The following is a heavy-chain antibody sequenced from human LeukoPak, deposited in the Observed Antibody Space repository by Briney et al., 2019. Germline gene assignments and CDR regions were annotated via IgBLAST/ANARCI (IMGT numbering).Heavy chain of an antibody. J-gene: IGHJ3*02. CDR2: IYYSGST. CDR1: GGSISSYY. V-gene: IGHV4-59*01. Sequence: SETLSLTCTVSGGSISSYYWSWIRQPPGKGLEWIGYIYYSGSTNYNPSLKSRVTISVDTSKNQFSLKLSSVTAADTAVYYCARPTYYYGSGSYQDAFDIWGQGTMVTVSS. CDR3: ARPTYYYGSGSYQDAFDI. D-gene: IGHD3-10*01.